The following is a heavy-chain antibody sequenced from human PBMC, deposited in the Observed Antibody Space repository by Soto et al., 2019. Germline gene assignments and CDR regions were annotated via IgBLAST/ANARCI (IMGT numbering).Heavy chain of an antibody. CDR2: LSHSGST. Sequence: SETLSLTCTVSRRSIGDDYWSWLRHPPGKGREWIGHLSHSGSTNYNPSLKSRVTISGNTSRRKFSRKRSSVTAADTAVDSGAREAREVNRGMNVWGQGTRVTVSS. CDR3: AREAREVNRGMNV. V-gene: IGHV4-59*01. J-gene: IGHJ6*02. D-gene: IGHD3-10*01. CDR1: RRSIGDDY.